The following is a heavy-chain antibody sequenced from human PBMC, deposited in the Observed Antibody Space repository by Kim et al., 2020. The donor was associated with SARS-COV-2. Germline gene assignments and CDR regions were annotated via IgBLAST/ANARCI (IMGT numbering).Heavy chain of an antibody. CDR2: ISSSSSYI. Sequence: GGSLRLSCAASGFTFSSYSMNWVRQAPGKGLEWVSSISSSSSYIYYADSVKGRFTISRDNAKNSLYLQMNSLRAEDTAVYYCASSHPPYYGSGSYYPYFLPPWGQGTMVTVSS. D-gene: IGHD3-10*01. CDR3: ASSHPPYYGSGSYYPYFLPP. CDR1: GFTFSSYS. V-gene: IGHV3-21*01. J-gene: IGHJ3*01.